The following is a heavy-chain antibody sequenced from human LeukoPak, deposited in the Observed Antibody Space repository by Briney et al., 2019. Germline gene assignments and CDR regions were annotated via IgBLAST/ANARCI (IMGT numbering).Heavy chain of an antibody. CDR2: IIPIFGTA. J-gene: IGHJ4*02. Sequence: ASVKVSCKASGGTFSSYAISWVRQAPGQGLEWMGGIIPIFGTANYAQKFQGRVTITADKSTSTAYMELSSLRSEDTAVYYCARAYYDSSGYSPIKYFDYWGQGTLVTVSS. CDR1: GGTFSSYA. D-gene: IGHD3-22*01. CDR3: ARAYYDSSGYSPIKYFDY. V-gene: IGHV1-69*06.